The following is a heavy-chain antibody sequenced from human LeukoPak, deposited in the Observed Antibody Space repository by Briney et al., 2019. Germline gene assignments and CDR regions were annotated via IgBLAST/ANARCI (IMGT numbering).Heavy chain of an antibody. CDR1: GFTVSSAC. CDR2: IYSGGGT. J-gene: IGHJ4*02. V-gene: IGHV3-53*01. D-gene: IGHD6-19*01. Sequence: GGSLRLSCAASGFTVSSACMTWVRQALGRGLEWVSVIYSGGGTYYADSVKGRFTISRDSSKNTLYLQMNSLRAEDTAVYYCARRAVEWGQGTLVTVSS. CDR3: ARRAVE.